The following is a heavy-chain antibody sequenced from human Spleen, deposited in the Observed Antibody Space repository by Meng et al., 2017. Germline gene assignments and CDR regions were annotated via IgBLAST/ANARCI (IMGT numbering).Heavy chain of an antibody. CDR3: ARLRSLVVAAGLDY. CDR1: GYSFTSYW. V-gene: IGHV5-51*01. D-gene: IGHD2-15*01. CDR2: IYPRDSDT. J-gene: IGHJ4*02. Sequence: GESLKISCKGSGYSFTSYWIAWVRQMPGKGLEWMGIIYPRDSDTRYSPSFQGHVTISADESISTTYLQWNSLKASDTAIYYCARLRSLVVAAGLDYWGQGTLVTVSS.